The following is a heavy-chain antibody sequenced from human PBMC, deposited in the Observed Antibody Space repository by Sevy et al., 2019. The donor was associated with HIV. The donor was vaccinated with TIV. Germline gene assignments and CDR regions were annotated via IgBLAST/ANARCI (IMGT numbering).Heavy chain of an antibody. CDR1: GFTVSSNY. J-gene: IGHJ3*02. CDR2: IYSGGST. D-gene: IGHD2-2*01. V-gene: IGHV3-53*01. Sequence: GGFLRLSCAASGFTVSSNYMSWVRQAPGKGLEWVSVIYSGGSTYYADSVKGRFTISRDNSKNTLYLQMNSLRAEDTAVYYCAREGTRDDAFDIWGQGTMVTVSS. CDR3: AREGTRDDAFDI.